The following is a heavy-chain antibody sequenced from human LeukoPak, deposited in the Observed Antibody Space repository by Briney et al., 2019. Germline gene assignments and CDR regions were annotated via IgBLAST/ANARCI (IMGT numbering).Heavy chain of an antibody. CDR3: TTVRIVVVPAAIPGNY. V-gene: IGHV3-15*01. Sequence: PGGSLRLSCAASGFTFSNAWMSWVRQAPGKGLEWVGRIKSNTDGGTTDYAVPVKGRFTISRDDSKNTLYLQMNGLKTEDTAVYYCTTVRIVVVPAAIPGNYWGQGTLVTVSS. CDR1: GFTFSNAW. D-gene: IGHD2-2*02. J-gene: IGHJ4*02. CDR2: IKSNTDGGTT.